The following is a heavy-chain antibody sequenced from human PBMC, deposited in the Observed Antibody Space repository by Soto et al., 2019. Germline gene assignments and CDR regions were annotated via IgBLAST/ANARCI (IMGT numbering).Heavy chain of an antibody. Sequence: GGSRRLSWAASGFTFSRYAMHWVRQAPGKGLEWVAVISYDGSNKYYADSVKGRFTISRDNSKNTLYLQMNSLRAEDTAVYYCARDYYYYGMDVWGQGTTVTVSS. J-gene: IGHJ6*02. V-gene: IGHV3-30-3*01. CDR2: ISYDGSNK. CDR1: GFTFSRYA. CDR3: ARDYYYYGMDV.